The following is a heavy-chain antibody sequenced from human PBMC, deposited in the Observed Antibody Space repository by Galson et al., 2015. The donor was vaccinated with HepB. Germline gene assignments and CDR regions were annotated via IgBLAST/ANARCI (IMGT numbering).Heavy chain of an antibody. Sequence: VTPTQTLTLTCTLSGLSLSNTGMRVSWIRQPPGKALEWLARIDWDDQKFYNASLKRRLAISKDSSENHVVLTMTNMDPVDTATYFCARHGFRGTYYSALDMWGQGTVVTVSS. V-gene: IGHV2-70*04. CDR3: ARHGFRGTYYSALDM. CDR1: GLSLSNTGMR. CDR2: IDWDDQK. D-gene: IGHD1-26*01. J-gene: IGHJ3*02.